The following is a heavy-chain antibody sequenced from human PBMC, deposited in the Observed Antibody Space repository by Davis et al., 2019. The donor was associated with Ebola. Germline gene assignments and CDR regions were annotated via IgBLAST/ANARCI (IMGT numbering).Heavy chain of an antibody. V-gene: IGHV4-30-4*01. CDR2: IYYSGST. CDR1: GGSISSGDYY. Sequence: PSETLSLTCTVSGGSISSGDYYWSWIRQPPGKGLEWIGYIYYSGSTYYNPSLKSRVTISVDTSKNQFSLKLSSVTAADTAVYYCASLPTVTTYYYYGMDVWGQGTTVTVSS. CDR3: ASLPTVTTYYYYGMDV. J-gene: IGHJ6*02. D-gene: IGHD4-17*01.